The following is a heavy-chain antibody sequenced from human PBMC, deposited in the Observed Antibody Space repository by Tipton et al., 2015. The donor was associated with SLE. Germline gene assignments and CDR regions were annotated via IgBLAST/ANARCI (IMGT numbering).Heavy chain of an antibody. J-gene: IGHJ3*02. CDR3: ARSPGDCSSASCYSGAFDM. D-gene: IGHD2-2*02. Sequence: TLSLTCAVYGGSFSGYYWSWIRQPPGKGLEWIGYIYYSGSTNYNPSLKSRVTISGDTPKNQFSLKLRSVTAADTAVYYCARSPGDCSSASCYSGAFDMWGQGTMVTVSS. V-gene: IGHV4-59*01. CDR1: GGSFSGYY. CDR2: IYYSGST.